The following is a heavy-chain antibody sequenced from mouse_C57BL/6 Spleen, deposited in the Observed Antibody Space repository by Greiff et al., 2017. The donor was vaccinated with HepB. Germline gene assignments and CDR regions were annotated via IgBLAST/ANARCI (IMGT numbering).Heavy chain of an antibody. CDR2: IDPTDSDT. V-gene: IGHV1-52*01. Sequence: QVQLQQPGAELVRPGSSVKLSCKASGYTFTNYWMNWVKQRPVKGLEWIGNIDPTDSDTHYNQKFKDKATLTVDKSSSTAYMQLSSLTSEDSAVYYCAREGHYYAMDYWGQGTSVTVSS. CDR3: AREGHYYAMDY. CDR1: GYTFTNYW. D-gene: IGHD3-3*01. J-gene: IGHJ4*01.